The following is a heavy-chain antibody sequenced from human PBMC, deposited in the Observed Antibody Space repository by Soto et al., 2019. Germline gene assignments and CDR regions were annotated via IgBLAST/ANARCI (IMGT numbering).Heavy chain of an antibody. D-gene: IGHD6-6*01. V-gene: IGHV4-59*01. J-gene: IGHJ3*02. Sequence: SETLSLTCTVSGGSISRYYWSWIRQPPGKGLEWIGYIYYSGSTNYNPSFKSRVTISVDTSKNQFSLKLSSVTAADTVVYYCAREYSSSSDAFDIWGQGTMVTVSS. CDR3: AREYSSSSDAFDI. CDR1: GGSISRYY. CDR2: IYYSGST.